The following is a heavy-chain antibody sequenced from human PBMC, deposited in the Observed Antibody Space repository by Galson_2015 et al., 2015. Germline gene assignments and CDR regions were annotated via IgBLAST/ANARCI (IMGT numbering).Heavy chain of an antibody. V-gene: IGHV3-74*01. CDR2: INSDGSDT. CDR3: ARVRQSDRLLDY. Sequence: SLRLSCAVSGFTFSSYWMHWVRQAPGKGLEWVSRINSDGSDTTYADSVKGRFTISRDNAKNTLFLQMNGLRAEDTAVYYCARVRQSDRLLDYWGQGTLVTVSS. CDR1: GFTFSSYW. J-gene: IGHJ4*02. D-gene: IGHD3-3*01.